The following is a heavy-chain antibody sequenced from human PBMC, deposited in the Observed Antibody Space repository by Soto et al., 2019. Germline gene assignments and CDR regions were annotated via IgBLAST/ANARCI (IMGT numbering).Heavy chain of an antibody. D-gene: IGHD3-9*01. V-gene: IGHV3-30*18. CDR1: GFSFSGYA. CDR3: AKERTGYYIEN. CDR2: ISYDGSND. J-gene: IGHJ4*02. Sequence: VQLVESGGGVVQPGRSLRLSCAASGFSFSGYAMHWVRQAPGKGLEWVAFISYDGSNDYYADFVKGRFAISRDDSKNTLHLQMNSLRAEDTAVYYCAKERTGYYIENWGQGTLVTVSS.